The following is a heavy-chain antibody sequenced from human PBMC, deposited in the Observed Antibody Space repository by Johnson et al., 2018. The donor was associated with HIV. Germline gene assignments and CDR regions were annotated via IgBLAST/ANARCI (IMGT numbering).Heavy chain of an antibody. V-gene: IGHV3-30-3*01. CDR3: AKDASQSRAAGTGAFDI. CDR2: ISDDGSNK. D-gene: IGHD6-13*01. J-gene: IGHJ3*02. Sequence: QVQLVESGGGLVQPGGSLRLSCAASGFTFSTYAMDWVRQAPGKGLEWVAGISDDGSNKYYADSVKGRFTISRDNSKNTLYLQMNSLRAEDTALYYCAKDASQSRAAGTGAFDIWGQGTMVTVSS. CDR1: GFTFSTYA.